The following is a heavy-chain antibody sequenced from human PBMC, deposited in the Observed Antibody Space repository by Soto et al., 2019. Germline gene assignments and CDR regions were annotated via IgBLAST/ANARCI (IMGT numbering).Heavy chain of an antibody. V-gene: IGHV1-8*01. CDR3: ARGKEYYGSGRHNNSYYYRMDV. J-gene: IGHJ6*02. Sequence: QVQLVQSGAEVKKPGASVKVSCKASGYTFTSYDINWVRQATGQGLEWMGWMNPNSGNTGYAQKFQGRVTMTRNTCIRPAYMERSSLRSEDTAVYYRARGKEYYGSGRHNNSYYYRMDVWGQGTTVTVCS. D-gene: IGHD3-10*01. CDR2: MNPNSGNT. CDR1: GYTFTSYD.